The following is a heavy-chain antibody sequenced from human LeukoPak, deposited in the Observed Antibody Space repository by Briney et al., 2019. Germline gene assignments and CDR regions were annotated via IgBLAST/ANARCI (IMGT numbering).Heavy chain of an antibody. CDR2: ISAYNGNT. V-gene: IGHV1-18*01. J-gene: IGHJ6*02. D-gene: IGHD4-23*01. CDR3: ARGSYGGNSADYYYYGMDV. Sequence: GASVKVSCKASGYTFTSYGISWVRQAPGQGLEWMGWISAYNGNTNYAQKLQGRVTMTTDTSTSTAYMELSSLRSEDTAVYYCARGSYGGNSADYYYYGMDVWGQGTTVTVSS. CDR1: GYTFTSYG.